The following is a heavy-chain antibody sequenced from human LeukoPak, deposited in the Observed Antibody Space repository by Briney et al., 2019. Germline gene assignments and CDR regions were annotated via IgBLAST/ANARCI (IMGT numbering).Heavy chain of an antibody. Sequence: GSLRLSCAGSGFTFSQDWMSWVRQPPGKGLEWIGEINHSGSTNYNPSLKSRVTISVDTSKNQFSLKLSSVTAADTAVYYCARGVLWSRIHHAIDYWGQGTLVTVSS. CDR3: ARGVLWSRIHHAIDY. CDR1: GFTFSQDW. D-gene: IGHD5-18*01. CDR2: INHSGST. V-gene: IGHV4-34*01. J-gene: IGHJ4*02.